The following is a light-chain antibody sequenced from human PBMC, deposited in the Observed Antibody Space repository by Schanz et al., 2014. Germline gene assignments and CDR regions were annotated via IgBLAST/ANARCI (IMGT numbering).Light chain of an antibody. J-gene: IGLJ3*02. CDR3: MSWDENLNGRV. CDR1: SSNIAINN. CDR2: TND. Sequence: QSVLTQTPSASATPGQRVTISCSGSSSNIAINNVNWYQQLPGTAPKLLIFTNDERPAGVSDPFSASKSCTSASLTISGLQSEDEADYYCMSWDENLNGRVFGGGTKLTVL. V-gene: IGLV1-44*01.